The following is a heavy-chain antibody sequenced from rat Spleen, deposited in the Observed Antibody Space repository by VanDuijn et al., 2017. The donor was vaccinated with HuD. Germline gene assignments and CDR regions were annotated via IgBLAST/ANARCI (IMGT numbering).Heavy chain of an antibody. D-gene: IGHD1-4*01. CDR3: ARHVYNSYFDY. CDR1: GFAFSDYN. CDR2: IVYDDSRT. V-gene: IGHV5S10*01. Sequence: EVQLVESGGDLVQPGRSLKLSCAASGFAFSDYNMAWVRQAPKKGLEWVATIVYDDSRTYYRDSVKGRFTISRDSAKSSLYLQMDSLRSEDTATYYCARHVYNSYFDYWGQGVMVTVSS. J-gene: IGHJ2*01.